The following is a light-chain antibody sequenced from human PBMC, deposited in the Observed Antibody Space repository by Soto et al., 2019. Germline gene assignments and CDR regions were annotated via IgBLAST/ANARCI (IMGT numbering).Light chain of an antibody. Sequence: QSVLTQPASVSGSPGQSITISCTGTSSDVGSYNLVSWYQQHPGKAPKLMIYEGSKRPSGVSNRFSGSKSGNTASLTISGLPAEDDAYYYCCSSAGSSPLVFGGGTKLTVL. CDR3: CSSAGSSPLV. CDR2: EGS. CDR1: SSDVGSYNL. J-gene: IGLJ2*01. V-gene: IGLV2-23*01.